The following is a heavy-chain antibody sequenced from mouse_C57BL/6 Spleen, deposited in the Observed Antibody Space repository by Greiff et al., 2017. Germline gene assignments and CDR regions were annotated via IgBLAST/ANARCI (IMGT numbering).Heavy chain of an antibody. V-gene: IGHV5-9-1*02. J-gene: IGHJ1*03. D-gene: IGHD1-1*01. CDR3: TRVRSSSYGYFDV. CDR1: GFTFSSYA. CDR2: ISSGGDYI. Sequence: EVNVVESGEGLVKPGGSLKLSCAASGFTFSSYAMSWVRQTPEKRLEWVAYISSGGDYIYYADTVKGRFTISRDNARNTLYLQMSSLKSEDTAMXYCTRVRSSSYGYFDVWGTGTTVTVSS.